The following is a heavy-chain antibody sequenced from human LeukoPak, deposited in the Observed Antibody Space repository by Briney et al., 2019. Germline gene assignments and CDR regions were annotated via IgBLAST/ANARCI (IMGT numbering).Heavy chain of an antibody. Sequence: GGSLRLSCAASGFTFSNYWMSWVRQAPGKGLEWVANIKQDGSEKYYVDSVKGRFTISRDNAKNSLYLQMNSLRAEDTAVYYCARDWSHDYGDYVGVYYFDYWGQGTLVTVSS. V-gene: IGHV3-7*01. CDR1: GFTFSNYW. D-gene: IGHD4-17*01. CDR2: IKQDGSEK. CDR3: ARDWSHDYGDYVGVYYFDY. J-gene: IGHJ4*02.